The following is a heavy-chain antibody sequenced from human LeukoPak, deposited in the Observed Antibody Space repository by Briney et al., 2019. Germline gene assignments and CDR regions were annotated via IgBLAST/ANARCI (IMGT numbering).Heavy chain of an antibody. D-gene: IGHD3-22*01. CDR1: GFTFSSYA. CDR3: ASNYYDSSGYLWAFDI. CDR2: ISYDGSNK. J-gene: IGHJ3*02. Sequence: GGSLRLSCAASGFTFSSYAMHWVRQAPGKGLEWVAVISYDGSNKYYADSVKGRFTISRDNSKNTLYLQMNSLRAEDTAVYYCASNYYDSSGYLWAFDIWGQGTMVTVSS. V-gene: IGHV3-30-3*01.